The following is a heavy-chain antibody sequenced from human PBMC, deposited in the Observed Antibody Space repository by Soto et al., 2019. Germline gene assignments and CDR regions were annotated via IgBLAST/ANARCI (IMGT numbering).Heavy chain of an antibody. Sequence: SETLSLTCTVSGVSISSSYWSWIRQSPGTGLEWIGYIYYTGTTNYNPSLKRRVTISLDTAKNQFSLNVNSLTTADTAVYFCARGGNRYSYTSSGLGGFDFWGQGTLVTVSS. V-gene: IGHV4-59*01. J-gene: IGHJ4*02. CDR3: ARGGNRYSYTSSGLGGFDF. CDR1: GVSISSSY. CDR2: IYYTGTT. D-gene: IGHD3-16*02.